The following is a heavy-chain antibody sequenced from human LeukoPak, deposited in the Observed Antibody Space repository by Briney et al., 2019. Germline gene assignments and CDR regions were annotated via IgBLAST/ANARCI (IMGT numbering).Heavy chain of an antibody. CDR1: GFIFSNYA. Sequence: PGGSLILSCAASGFIFSNYAMSWVRQVPGRGLEWVSGVFGSGGSALYADSVRGRFTISRDNSKNTVYLEMNSLRAEDTAIYYCGKTTTGYSSGQKPAWPVDYWGQGTLVTVSS. D-gene: IGHD6-19*01. V-gene: IGHV3-23*01. CDR3: GKTTTGYSSGQKPAWPVDY. J-gene: IGHJ4*02. CDR2: VFGSGGSA.